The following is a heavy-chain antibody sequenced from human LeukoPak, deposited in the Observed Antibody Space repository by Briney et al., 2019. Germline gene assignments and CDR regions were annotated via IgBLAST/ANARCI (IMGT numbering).Heavy chain of an antibody. D-gene: IGHD4-23*01. J-gene: IGHJ5*02. V-gene: IGHV1-8*01. CDR1: GYTFTSYD. CDR2: MNPNSGNT. Sequence: ASVKVSCKASGYTFTSYDINRVRQATGQGLEWMGWMNPNSGNTGYAQKFQGRVTMTRNTSISTAYMELSSLRSEDTAVYYCARGPLRWGWFDPWGQGTLVTVSS. CDR3: ARGPLRWGWFDP.